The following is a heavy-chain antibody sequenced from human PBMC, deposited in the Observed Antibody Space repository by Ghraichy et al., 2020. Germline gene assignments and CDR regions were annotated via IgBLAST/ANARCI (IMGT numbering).Heavy chain of an antibody. D-gene: IGHD2-2*01. V-gene: IGHV1-2*02. CDR2: INPNSGGT. CDR1: GYTFTGYY. CDR3: ARGLMRVPAAKGDV. J-gene: IGHJ6*02. Sequence: ASVKVSCKASGYTFTGYYMHWVRQAPGQGLEWMGWINPNSGGTNYAQKFQGRVTMTRDTSISTAYMELSRLRSDDTAVYYCARGLMRVPAAKGDVWGQGTTVTVSS.